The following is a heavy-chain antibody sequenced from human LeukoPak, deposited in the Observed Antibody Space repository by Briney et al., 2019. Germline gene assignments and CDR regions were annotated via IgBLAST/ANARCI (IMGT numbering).Heavy chain of an antibody. J-gene: IGHJ3*02. V-gene: IGHV4-39*01. CDR1: GGSISSSSYY. D-gene: IGHD2-8*01. Sequence: PSETLSLTCTVSGGSISSSSYYWGWIRQPPGKGLEWIGSIYYSGSTYYNPSLKSRVTISVDTSKNQFSLKLSSVTAAGTAVYYCAGRPMVYAIGAFDIWGQGTMVTVSS. CDR2: IYYSGST. CDR3: AGRPMVYAIGAFDI.